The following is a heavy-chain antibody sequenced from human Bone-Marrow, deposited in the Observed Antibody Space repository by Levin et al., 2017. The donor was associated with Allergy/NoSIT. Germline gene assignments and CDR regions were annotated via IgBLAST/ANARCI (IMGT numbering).Heavy chain of an antibody. D-gene: IGHD6-19*01. CDR1: GFTVNNNY. CDR3: ARGHQTKKSGWTRDFDY. Sequence: GGSLRLSCAASGFTVNNNYMAWVRQGPGKGLEWLSIIYPSGSAFYADSVRGRFTISRDNSKDTLFLQMNRLRGDDTAVYYCARGHQTKKSGWTRDFDYWGQGTLVTVSS. CDR2: IYPSGSA. J-gene: IGHJ4*02. V-gene: IGHV3-53*01.